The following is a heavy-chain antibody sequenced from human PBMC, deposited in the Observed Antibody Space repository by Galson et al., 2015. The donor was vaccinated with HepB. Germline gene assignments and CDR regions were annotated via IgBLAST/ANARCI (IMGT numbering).Heavy chain of an antibody. V-gene: IGHV3-33*01. D-gene: IGHD6-19*01. J-gene: IGHJ2*01. CDR1: GFTFSSYG. CDR2: IWYDGSNK. Sequence: SCAASGFTFSSYGMHWVRQAPGKGLEWVAVIWYDGSNKYYADSVKGRFTISRDNSKNTLYLQMNSLRAEDTAVYYCARDLGSGWYFDLWGRGTLVAVSS. CDR3: ARDLGSGWYFDL.